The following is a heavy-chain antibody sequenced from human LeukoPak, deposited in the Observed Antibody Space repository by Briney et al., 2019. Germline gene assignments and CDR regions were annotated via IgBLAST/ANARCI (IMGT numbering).Heavy chain of an antibody. V-gene: IGHV4-59*12. D-gene: IGHD1-26*01. CDR1: GGWISSYY. Sequence: PSETLSLTCTVSGGWISSYYWSWIRQPPGKGLEGIGYIYYSGSTNYNPSLKSRVTISVDTSKNQFFLKLSSVTAADTAVYYCARLGGSYPFYYYYYYYMDVWGKGTTVTVSS. CDR2: IYYSGST. J-gene: IGHJ6*03. CDR3: ARLGGSYPFYYYYYYYMDV.